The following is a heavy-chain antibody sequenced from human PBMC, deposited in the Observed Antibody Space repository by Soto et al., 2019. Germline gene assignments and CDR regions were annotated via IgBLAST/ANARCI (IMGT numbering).Heavy chain of an antibody. CDR2: IYPGDSDT. D-gene: IGHD3-3*01. CDR1: GYSFTSYL. J-gene: IGHJ6*02. Sequence: PGESLKISCKGSGYSFTSYLIGWVRQMPGKGLEWMGIIYPGDSDTRYSPSFQGQVTISADKSISTAYLQWSSLKASDTAMYYCARLSSPSDGFWSGYYLNYYGMDVWGQGTTVTVSS. V-gene: IGHV5-51*01. CDR3: ARLSSPSDGFWSGYYLNYYGMDV.